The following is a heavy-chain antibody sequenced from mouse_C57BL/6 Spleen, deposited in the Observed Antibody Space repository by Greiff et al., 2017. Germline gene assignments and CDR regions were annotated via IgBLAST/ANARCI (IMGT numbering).Heavy chain of an antibody. CDR1: GYTFTSYW. D-gene: IGHD1-1*01. V-gene: IGHV1-69*01. Sequence: QVQLQQPGAELVMPGASVKLSCKASGYTFTSYWMHWVKQRPGQGLEWIGEIDPSDSYTNYNQKFKGKSTLTVDKSSSTAYMQLSSLTSEDSAVYYGARTSYGSSFGYWGQGTTLTVSS. J-gene: IGHJ2*01. CDR3: ARTSYGSSFGY. CDR2: IDPSDSYT.